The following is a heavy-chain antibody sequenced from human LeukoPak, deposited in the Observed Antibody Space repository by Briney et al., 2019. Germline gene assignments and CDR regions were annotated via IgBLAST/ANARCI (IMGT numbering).Heavy chain of an antibody. CDR1: GYTFTSYG. CDR2: ISAYNGNT. D-gene: IGHD3-3*01. J-gene: IGHJ6*02. V-gene: IGHV1-18*01. CDR3: ARTTYYDFWSGYHQYYYGMDV. Sequence: ASVKVSCKASGYTFTSYGISWVRQAPGQGLVWMGWISAYNGNTNYAQKLQGRVTMTTDTSTSTAYMELRSLRSDDTAVYYCARTTYYDFWSGYHQYYYGMDVWGQGTTVTVSS.